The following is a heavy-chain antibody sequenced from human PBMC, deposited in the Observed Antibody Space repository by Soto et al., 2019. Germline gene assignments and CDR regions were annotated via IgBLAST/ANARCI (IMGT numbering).Heavy chain of an antibody. Sequence: SQPLSLTGTFSGGSISSADYYWRLIRQPPGKGLEWIGYIYHSGSTYYNPSLKSRVTISVDTSKNQFSLKLSSVTAADAAVYFSARVPVGLDTINYFDYAPRGTLATVSS. J-gene: IGHJ4*02. CDR2: IYHSGST. CDR1: GGSISSADYY. CDR3: ARVPVGLDTINYFDY. D-gene: IGHD3-16*01. V-gene: IGHV4-30-4*01.